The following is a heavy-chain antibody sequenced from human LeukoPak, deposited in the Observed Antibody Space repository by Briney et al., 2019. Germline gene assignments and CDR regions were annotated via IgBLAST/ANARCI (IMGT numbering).Heavy chain of an antibody. V-gene: IGHV1-18*01. D-gene: IGHD6-13*01. Sequence: GASVKVSCKASGYTFTSFGISWVRQAPRQGLEWVGWSNTNTGNTNYAQKFQGRVTMTTDTSTSTAYVEVRSLRSDDTAVYYCARDGSSSWYQNWGQGTLVTVSS. CDR2: SNTNTGNT. CDR3: ARDGSSSWYQN. CDR1: GYTFTSFG. J-gene: IGHJ4*02.